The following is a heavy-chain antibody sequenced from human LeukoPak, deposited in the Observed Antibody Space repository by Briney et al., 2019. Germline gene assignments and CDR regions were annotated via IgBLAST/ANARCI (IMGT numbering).Heavy chain of an antibody. CDR2: IYTSGVT. CDR3: AREWTSGDGSGYPYYFDY. Sequence: SETLSLTCTVSGGSVSSFYWDWIRQPAGKGLQWIGRIYTSGVTNYNPSLKSRVTISVDTSKNQFSLKLSSVTAADTAVYYCAREWTSGDGSGYPYYFDYWGPGTLVTVSS. CDR1: GGSVSSFY. D-gene: IGHD3-22*01. J-gene: IGHJ4*02. V-gene: IGHV4-4*07.